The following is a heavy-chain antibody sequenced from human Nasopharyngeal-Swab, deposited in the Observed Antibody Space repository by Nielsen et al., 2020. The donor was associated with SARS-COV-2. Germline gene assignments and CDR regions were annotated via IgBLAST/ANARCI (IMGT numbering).Heavy chain of an antibody. CDR2: INHSGST. J-gene: IGHJ6*02. D-gene: IGHD6-19*01. CDR1: GGSFSGYY. CDR3: ARTIAVAGGFYYYGMDV. V-gene: IGHV4-34*01. Sequence: SETLSLTCAVYGGSFSGYYWSWIRQPPGKGLEWIGEINHSGSTNYNPSLKSRVTISVDTSKNQFSLKLSSVTAADTAVYYCARTIAVAGGFYYYGMDVWGQGTTVTVSS.